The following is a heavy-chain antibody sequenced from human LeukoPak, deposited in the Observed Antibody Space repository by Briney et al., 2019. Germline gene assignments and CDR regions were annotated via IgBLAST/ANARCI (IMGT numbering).Heavy chain of an antibody. CDR3: TRAGAYYYDSSGSDY. D-gene: IGHD3-22*01. V-gene: IGHV3-7*01. CDR2: IKQDGSEK. CDR1: GFTFSNYW. Sequence: GGSLRLSCVASGFTFSNYWMSWVRQAPGKGLEWVANIKQDGSEKYYVDSVKCRFTISRDNAKNSLYLQMNSLRAEDTAVYYCTRAGAYYYDSSGSDYWGQGTLVTVSS. J-gene: IGHJ4*02.